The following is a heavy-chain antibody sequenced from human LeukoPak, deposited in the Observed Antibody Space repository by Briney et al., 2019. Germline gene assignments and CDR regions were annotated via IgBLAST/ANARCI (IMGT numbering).Heavy chain of an antibody. CDR3: ATKQWLAPPPDS. CDR1: GFTFSKYW. D-gene: IGHD6-19*01. Sequence: GGSLRLSCAACGFTFSKYWMHGVRQPPGKGRGGVSRINTDGTGTTYADSVRDRLTDYRDNADNTMFVQMNSVREKDAAVYYCATKQWLAPPPDSWGQGTPVPVSS. V-gene: IGHV3-74*01. CDR2: INTDGTGT. J-gene: IGHJ4*02.